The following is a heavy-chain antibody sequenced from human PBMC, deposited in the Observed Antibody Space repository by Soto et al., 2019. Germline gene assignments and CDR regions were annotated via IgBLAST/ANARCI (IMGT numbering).Heavy chain of an antibody. CDR3: ARVSSIAAPTNWFDP. V-gene: IGHV1-18*01. Sequence: ASVKVSCKASGYTFTSYGISWVRQAPGQGLEWMGWISAYNGNTNYAQKLQGRVTMTTDTSTSTAYMELRSLRSDDTAVYYCARVSSIAAPTNWFDPWGQGTLVTVS. D-gene: IGHD6-6*01. CDR2: ISAYNGNT. J-gene: IGHJ5*02. CDR1: GYTFTSYG.